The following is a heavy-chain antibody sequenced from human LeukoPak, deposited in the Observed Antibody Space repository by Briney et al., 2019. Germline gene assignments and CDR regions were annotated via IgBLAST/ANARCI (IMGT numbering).Heavy chain of an antibody. V-gene: IGHV3-7*01. CDR3: ARERERFLNL. CDR1: GFTFSSYW. J-gene: IGHJ4*02. D-gene: IGHD3-3*01. Sequence: GGSLRLSCAASGFTFSSYWMSWVRQAPGKGLEWVANIKQDGSEKYYVDSVKGRFSISRDNANNSLSLQMNGLRAEDTAVYYCARERERFLNLWGQGTLVTVSS. CDR2: IKQDGSEK.